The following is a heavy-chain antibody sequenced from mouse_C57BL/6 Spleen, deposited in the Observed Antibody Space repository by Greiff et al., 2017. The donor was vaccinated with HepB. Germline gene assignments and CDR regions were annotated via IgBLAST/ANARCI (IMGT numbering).Heavy chain of an antibody. V-gene: IGHV5-17*01. CDR1: GFTFSDYG. CDR3: ARRVTSYYYAMDY. D-gene: IGHD2-2*01. Sequence: EVNLVESGGGLVKPGGSLKLSCAASGFTFSDYGMHWVRQAPEKGLEWVAYISSGSSTIYYADTVKGRFTISRDNAKNTLFLQMTSLRSEDTAMYYCARRVTSYYYAMDYWGQGTSVTVSS. CDR2: ISSGSSTI. J-gene: IGHJ4*01.